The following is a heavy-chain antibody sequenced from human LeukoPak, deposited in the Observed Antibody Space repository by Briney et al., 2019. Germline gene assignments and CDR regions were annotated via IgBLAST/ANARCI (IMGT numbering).Heavy chain of an antibody. CDR1: GFTFSDYY. CDR3: AKGKSIGWYGGGDYFDY. Sequence: PGGSLRLSCAASGFTFSDYYMSWIRQAPGKGLEWVSAISGSGGSTYYADSVKGRFTISRDNSKNTLYLQMNSLRAEDTAVYYCAKGKSIGWYGGGDYFDYWGQGTLVTVSS. D-gene: IGHD6-19*01. CDR2: ISGSGGST. J-gene: IGHJ4*02. V-gene: IGHV3-23*01.